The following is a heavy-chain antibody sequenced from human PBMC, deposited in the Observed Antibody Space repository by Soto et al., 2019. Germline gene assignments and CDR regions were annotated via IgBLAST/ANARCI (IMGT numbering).Heavy chain of an antibody. CDR3: ARGGRGLLWFGESQRRAWFDP. V-gene: IGHV4-34*01. D-gene: IGHD3-10*01. CDR2: INHSGST. J-gene: IGHJ5*02. CDR1: GGSFSGYY. Sequence: QVQLQQWGAGLLKPSETLSLTCAVYGGSFSGYYWSWIRQPPGKGLEWIGEINHSGSTNYNPSLKSRVTISVDTSKNQFSLKLSSVTAADTAVDYCARGGRGLLWFGESQRRAWFDPWGQGTLVTVSS.